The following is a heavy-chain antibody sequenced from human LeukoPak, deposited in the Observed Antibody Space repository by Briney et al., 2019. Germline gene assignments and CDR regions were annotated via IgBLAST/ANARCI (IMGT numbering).Heavy chain of an antibody. J-gene: IGHJ3*02. V-gene: IGHV4-31*03. Sequence: SQTLSLTCTVSAGSISSGGYYWSWIRQHPGKGLEWIGYIYYSGSTYYNPSLKSRVTISVDTSKNQFSLKLSSVTAADTAVYYCAVRSRDAFDIWGQGTMVTVSS. CDR2: IYYSGST. D-gene: IGHD6-13*01. CDR1: AGSISSGGYY. CDR3: AVRSRDAFDI.